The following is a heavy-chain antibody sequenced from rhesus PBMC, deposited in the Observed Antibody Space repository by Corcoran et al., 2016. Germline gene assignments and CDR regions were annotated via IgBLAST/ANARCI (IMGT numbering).Heavy chain of an antibody. CDR1: GGSFSSYW. CDR2: INGNSGST. J-gene: IGHJ4*01. Sequence: QVQLQESGPGLVKPSETLSLTCAVSGGSFSSYWWSWIRQPPGKGLEWIGEINGNSGSTNHNPSLKSRVTISKDASKNQFSLKLSSVTAADTAVYYCARLGDDYGYYYTPYFDYWGQGVLVTVSS. CDR3: ARLGDDYGYYYTPYFDY. D-gene: IGHD3S6*01. V-gene: IGHV4-80*01.